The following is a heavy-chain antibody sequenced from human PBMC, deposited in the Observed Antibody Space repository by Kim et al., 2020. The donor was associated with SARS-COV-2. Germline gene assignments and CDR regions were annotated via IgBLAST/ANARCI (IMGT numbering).Heavy chain of an antibody. CDR3: AREAGTRYNWFDP. Sequence: SETLSLTCTVSGGSISSSSYYWGWIRQPPGKGLEWIGSIYYSGSTYYNPSLKSRVTISVDTSKNQFSLKLSSVTAADTAVYYCAREAGTRYNWFDPWGQGTLVTVSS. V-gene: IGHV4-39*07. CDR1: GGSISSSSYY. D-gene: IGHD1-1*01. J-gene: IGHJ5*02. CDR2: IYYSGST.